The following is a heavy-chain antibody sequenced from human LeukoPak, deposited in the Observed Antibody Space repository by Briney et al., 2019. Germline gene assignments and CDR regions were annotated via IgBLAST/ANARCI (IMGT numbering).Heavy chain of an antibody. V-gene: IGHV3-66*01. J-gene: IGHJ3*02. D-gene: IGHD5-24*01. CDR1: GYTVSSNY. Sequence: PGGSPTLACAASGYTVSSNYMSWVRQAPGKGLEWVSVIYSGGSTYYADSVKGRFTISRDNSKNTLYLQMNSLRAEDTAVYYCARVLRLQGAFDIWGGDTGVTVSS. CDR3: ARVLRLQGAFDI. CDR2: IYSGGST.